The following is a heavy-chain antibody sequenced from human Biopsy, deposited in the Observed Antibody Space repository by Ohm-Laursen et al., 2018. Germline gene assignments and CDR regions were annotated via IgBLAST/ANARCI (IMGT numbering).Heavy chain of an antibody. CDR2: IYNTETT. CDR1: GGSISSSSTYY. Sequence: SQTLSLTCIVSGGSISSSSTYYWAWLRQPPGKGLEWIGSIYNTETTFYNPSLKSRVTISIDTSTNQFSRKVSSVTAADTALHFCARHPTGFWFDPWGHGTLVTVSS. CDR3: ARHPTGFWFDP. J-gene: IGHJ5*02. V-gene: IGHV4-39*01.